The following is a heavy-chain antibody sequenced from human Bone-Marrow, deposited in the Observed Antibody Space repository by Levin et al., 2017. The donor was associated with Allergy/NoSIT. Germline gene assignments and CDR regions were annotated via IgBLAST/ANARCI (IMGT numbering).Heavy chain of an antibody. V-gene: IGHV3-30-3*01. Sequence: SCAASGFTFSSYAIQWVRQAPGKGLDWVAVISFDGNNKYYADSVRGRFTISRDNSKNTLYLQMNDLRAEDSAVYYCARENYYGSGILGALDIWGQGTMVTVSS. CDR2: ISFDGNNK. CDR3: ARENYYGSGILGALDI. CDR1: GFTFSSYA. D-gene: IGHD3-10*01. J-gene: IGHJ3*02.